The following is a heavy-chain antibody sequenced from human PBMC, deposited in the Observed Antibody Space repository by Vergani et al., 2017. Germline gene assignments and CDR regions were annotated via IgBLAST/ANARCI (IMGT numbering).Heavy chain of an antibody. CDR3: ARAPLDCSSTSCETISNWFDP. Sequence: QVQLQESGPGLVKPSQTLSLTCTVSGGSISSGGYYWSWIRQHPGQGLEWIGYIYYSGSAYYNPSLKSRVTISVDTSKNQFSLKLRSVTAADTAVSYCARAPLDCSSTSCETISNWFDPWGQGTLVTVSS. D-gene: IGHD2-2*01. CDR2: IYYSGSA. V-gene: IGHV4-31*03. J-gene: IGHJ5*02. CDR1: GGSISSGGYY.